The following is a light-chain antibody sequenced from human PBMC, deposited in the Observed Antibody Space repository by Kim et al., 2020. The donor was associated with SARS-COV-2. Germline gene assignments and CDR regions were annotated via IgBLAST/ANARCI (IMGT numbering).Light chain of an antibody. CDR3: QQYDGLPYT. V-gene: IGKV3-20*01. CDR2: GTS. Sequence: EIVLTQSPGPLSLSPGERTSLSCRASQSVFSNLAWYQQKPGLASRLLIYGTSRRATGSPDRFSGSGSGTDFTLTITRLEPEDFAVYYCQQYDGLPYTFGQGTKLEI. J-gene: IGKJ2*01. CDR1: QSVFSN.